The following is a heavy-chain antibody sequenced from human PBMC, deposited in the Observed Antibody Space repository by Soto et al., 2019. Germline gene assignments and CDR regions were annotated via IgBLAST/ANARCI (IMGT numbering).Heavy chain of an antibody. CDR1: GGSIGRSY. CDR3: ARGPYDGLDI. CDR2: VYYSGGT. V-gene: IGHV4-59*01. Sequence: PSETLSLTCTVSGGSIGRSYWSWIRQPPGKGLEWIGYVYYSGGTDYNPSLKSRVTISVDTSKIQFSLKLRSMTAADTAVYYCARGPYDGLDIWGQGTMVTVSS. J-gene: IGHJ3*02.